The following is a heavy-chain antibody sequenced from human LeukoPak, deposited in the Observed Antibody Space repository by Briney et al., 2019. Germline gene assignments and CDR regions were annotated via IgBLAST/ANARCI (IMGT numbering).Heavy chain of an antibody. CDR3: ARDRRPTHYDSSGYPYYFDY. V-gene: IGHV3-21*01. CDR1: GFTFSSYS. D-gene: IGHD3-22*01. CDR2: ISSSSSYI. Sequence: KPGGSLRLSCAASGFTFSSYSMNWVRQAPGKGLEWVSSISSSSSYIYYADSVKGRFTISRDNAKNSLYLQMNSLRAEDTAVYYCARDRRPTHYDSSGYPYYFDYWGQGTLVTVSS. J-gene: IGHJ4*02.